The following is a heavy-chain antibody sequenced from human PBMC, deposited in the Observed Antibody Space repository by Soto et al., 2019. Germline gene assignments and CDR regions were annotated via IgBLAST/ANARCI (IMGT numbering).Heavy chain of an antibody. V-gene: IGHV4-31*03. CDR1: GGSISSGGYY. D-gene: IGHD3-10*02. J-gene: IGHJ4*02. CDR2: IYYSGST. Sequence: QVQLQESGPGLVKPSQTLSLTCTVSGGSISSGGYYWSWIRQHPGKGLEWIGYIYYSGSTYYNPSLNSRVTISLDTSKNHFPLKRSSVTAADSAMYYCARLSSGERLNFDYWGQGTLVTVSS. CDR3: ARLSSGERLNFDY.